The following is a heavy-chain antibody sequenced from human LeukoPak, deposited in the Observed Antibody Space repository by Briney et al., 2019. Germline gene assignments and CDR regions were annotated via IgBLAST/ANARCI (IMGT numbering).Heavy chain of an antibody. D-gene: IGHD1-14*01. CDR1: GGSFSGYY. Sequence: SETLSLTCAVYGGSFSGYYWSWIRQPPGKGLEWIGEINHSGSTNYNPSLKRRVTISVDTSKNQFSLKLSSVTAADTAVYYCARVRRPLTYYYYYYMDVWGKGTTVTVSS. CDR3: ARVRRPLTYYYYYYMDV. CDR2: INHSGST. V-gene: IGHV4-34*01. J-gene: IGHJ6*03.